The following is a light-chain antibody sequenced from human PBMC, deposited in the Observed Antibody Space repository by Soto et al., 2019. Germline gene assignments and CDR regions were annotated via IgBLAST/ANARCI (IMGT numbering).Light chain of an antibody. CDR1: SSDVGGYNY. CDR2: DVS. J-gene: IGLJ2*01. Sequence: QSVLAQPRSVSLSPGQSVTISCTGTSSDVGGYNYVSWYQQHPGKAPKLMIYDVSKRPSGVPDRFSGSKSGNTASLTISGLQAEDEADYYCCSYAGSYTFVVFGGGTKVTVL. CDR3: CSYAGSYTFVV. V-gene: IGLV2-11*01.